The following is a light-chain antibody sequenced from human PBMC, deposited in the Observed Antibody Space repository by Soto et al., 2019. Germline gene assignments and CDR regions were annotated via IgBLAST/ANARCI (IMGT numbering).Light chain of an antibody. CDR1: QSVSSY. Sequence: EIVLTQSPATLSLSPGERATLSCRASQSVSSYLAWYQQRRGQAPRLLIYEASNRATGIPARFSGSGSGTDFTLTISSLEPEDFAVYYCQQRSNWPWTFGQGTKVEIK. J-gene: IGKJ1*01. CDR3: QQRSNWPWT. V-gene: IGKV3-11*01. CDR2: EAS.